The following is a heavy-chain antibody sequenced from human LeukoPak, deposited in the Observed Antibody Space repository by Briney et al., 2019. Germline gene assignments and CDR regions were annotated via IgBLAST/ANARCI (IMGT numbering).Heavy chain of an antibody. V-gene: IGHV3-23*01. D-gene: IGHD1-26*01. CDR2: ISGSGGST. J-gene: IGHJ6*03. Sequence: QPGGSLRLSCAASGFTFSSYAMSWVRQAPGKGLEWVSAISGSGGSTYYADSVKGRFTISRANSKNTLYLQMNSLRAEDTAVYYCAKLWDYYYYMDVWGKGTTVTVSS. CDR1: GFTFSSYA. CDR3: AKLWDYYYYMDV.